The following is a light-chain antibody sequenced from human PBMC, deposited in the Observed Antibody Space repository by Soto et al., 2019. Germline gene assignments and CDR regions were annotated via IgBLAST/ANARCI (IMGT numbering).Light chain of an antibody. V-gene: IGKV1-33*01. CDR1: QDVSNY. Sequence: DIQMTQSPSSLSASVGDRVTITFQASQDVSNYLNWYQQKLGKAPKLLIYDASNLETGVPSRFSGSGSGTYFSFTISSLQPEDFATYYCQQYSNLITFGQGTRLAIK. J-gene: IGKJ5*01. CDR2: DAS. CDR3: QQYSNLIT.